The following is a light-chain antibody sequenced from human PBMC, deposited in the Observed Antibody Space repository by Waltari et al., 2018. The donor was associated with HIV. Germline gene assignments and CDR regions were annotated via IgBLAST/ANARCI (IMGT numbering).Light chain of an antibody. CDR1: QSVSSN. Sequence: EIVMTQSPAPLSVSPGERATLSCRASQSVSSNFAWYQQKPGQAPRLLIYGASTRATGIPARFSGSGSGTEFTLTISSLQSEDFAVYYCQQYNNWPPTWTFGQGTKVEIK. CDR3: QQYNNWPPTWT. V-gene: IGKV3-15*01. CDR2: GAS. J-gene: IGKJ1*01.